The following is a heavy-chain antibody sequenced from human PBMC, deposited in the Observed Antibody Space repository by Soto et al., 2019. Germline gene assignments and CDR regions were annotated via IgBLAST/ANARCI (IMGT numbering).Heavy chain of an antibody. CDR2: VHYSGNT. D-gene: IGHD4-4*01. CDR1: GGSLSSHY. CDR3: ARRDYSTSSLGPFYY. Sequence: SETLSLTCVVSGGSLSSHYWSWIRQPPGSGLEWIGYVHYSGNTQYSPSLKGRVTMSVDTSKNQFSLNLSSVTAEDTAFYFCARRDYSTSSLGPFYYWGQRILVTVSS. J-gene: IGHJ4*02. V-gene: IGHV4-59*11.